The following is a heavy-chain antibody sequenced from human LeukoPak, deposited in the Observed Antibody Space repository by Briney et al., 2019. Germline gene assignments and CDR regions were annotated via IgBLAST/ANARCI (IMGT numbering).Heavy chain of an antibody. V-gene: IGHV3-30*03. D-gene: IGHD1-1*01. Sequence: GGSLRLSCAASGFTFSSYGMHWVRQAPGKGLEWVAVISYDGSNKYYADSVKGRFTISRDNSKNTLYLQMNSLRAEDTAVYYCKYNLDYCGQGTLITVSS. CDR2: ISYDGSNK. CDR1: GFTFSSYG. CDR3: KYNLDY. J-gene: IGHJ4*02.